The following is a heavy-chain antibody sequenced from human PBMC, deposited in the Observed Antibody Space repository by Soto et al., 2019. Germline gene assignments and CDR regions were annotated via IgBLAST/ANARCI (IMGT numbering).Heavy chain of an antibody. Sequence: PSETLSLTCFVSCASISTSYWSWVRQPAGKRLQWIGRIFADGNTNSSPSLKGRVSMAIDKSQNPISLQLASVTAADTATYYCVRDIIGAIDYWGQGAQVTVSS. V-gene: IGHV4-4*07. CDR2: IFADGNT. D-gene: IGHD3-16*01. CDR3: VRDIIGAIDY. J-gene: IGHJ4*02. CDR1: CASISTSY.